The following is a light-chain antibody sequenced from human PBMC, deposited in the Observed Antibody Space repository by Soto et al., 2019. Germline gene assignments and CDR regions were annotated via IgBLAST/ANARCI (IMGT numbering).Light chain of an antibody. CDR3: RQSVTSPRT. V-gene: IGKV3-20*01. Sequence: EIVLTQSPGTLSLSPGERATLSCRASQTVGNNYLDWYQQKPGQAPRLLIYGASSRATVIPDRFSGSGSGTDFTLTISRLEHEDFAVYYCRQSVTSPRTFGQGTKVEIK. J-gene: IGKJ1*01. CDR2: GAS. CDR1: QTVGNNY.